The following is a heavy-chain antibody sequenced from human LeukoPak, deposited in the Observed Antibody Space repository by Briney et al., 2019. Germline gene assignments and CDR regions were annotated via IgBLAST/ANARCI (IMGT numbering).Heavy chain of an antibody. CDR2: IIPIFGTA. J-gene: IGHJ4*02. Sequence: SVKVSCKASGGTFSSYAISWVRRAPGQGLEWMGGIIPIFGTANYAQKFQGRVTITADESTSTAYMELSSLRSEDTAVYYCARTRYCSSTSCLKYFDYWGQGTLVTVSS. CDR1: GGTFSSYA. CDR3: ARTRYCSSTSCLKYFDY. V-gene: IGHV1-69*13. D-gene: IGHD2-2*01.